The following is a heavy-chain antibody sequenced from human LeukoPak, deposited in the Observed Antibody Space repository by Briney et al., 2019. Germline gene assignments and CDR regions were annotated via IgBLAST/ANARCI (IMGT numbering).Heavy chain of an antibody. CDR1: GFTFSSYG. CDR3: ARAFGGATHFDY. J-gene: IGHJ4*02. D-gene: IGHD3-16*01. Sequence: GGSLRLFCAASGFTFSSYGMHWVRQAPGKGLEWVAVIWYDGSNKYYADSVKGRFTISRDNSKNTLYLQMNSLRAEDTAVYYCARAFGGATHFDYWGQETLVTVSS. CDR2: IWYDGSNK. V-gene: IGHV3-33*08.